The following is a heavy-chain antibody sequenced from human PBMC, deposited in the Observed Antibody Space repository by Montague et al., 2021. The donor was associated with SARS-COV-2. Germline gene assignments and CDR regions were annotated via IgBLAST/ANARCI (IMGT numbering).Heavy chain of an antibody. J-gene: IGHJ6*03. V-gene: IGHV4-34*01. CDR2: INHSGST. CDR1: GGSFSGYH. CDR3: ARGMVLWEEDAVMVYFFYYMDV. D-gene: IGHD2-8*01. Sequence: SETLSLTCAAYGGSFSGYHWTWIRQPPGKGLEWIGEINHSGSTNYNPSLKSRLTISIDTSKNQFSLKLSSVTAADTAVYYCARGMVLWEEDAVMVYFFYYMDVWGTGTTVTVSS.